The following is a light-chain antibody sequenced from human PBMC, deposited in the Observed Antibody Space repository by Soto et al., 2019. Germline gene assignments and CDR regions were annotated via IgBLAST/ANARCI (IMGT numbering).Light chain of an antibody. CDR1: SSDVGGYNY. J-gene: IGLJ2*01. V-gene: IGLV2-14*01. Sequence: QSVLTQPASVSGSPGQSITISCTGTSSDVGGYNYVSWYQQHPGKAPKLMIYDVNTRPSGVSNRFSGSKSGHTASLTISGLQAEDEADYYCSSYTSSISFGGGTQLTVL. CDR2: DVN. CDR3: SSYTSSIS.